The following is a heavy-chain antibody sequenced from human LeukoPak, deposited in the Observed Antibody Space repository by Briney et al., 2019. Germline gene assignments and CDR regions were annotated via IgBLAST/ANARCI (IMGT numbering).Heavy chain of an antibody. J-gene: IGHJ4*02. V-gene: IGHV4-59*02. CDR2: IYSNGST. CDR1: GGPVMSYY. D-gene: IGHD5-18*01. Sequence: SETLSLTCTVSGGPVMSYYWSWIRQPPGKGLEWLGYIYSNGSTNFHPSLKSRLTISVDTSKNQFSLKLTSVTAADTAVYYCARSGGGYTATILGYFFDYWGQGALVTVSS. CDR3: ARSGGGYTATILGYFFDY.